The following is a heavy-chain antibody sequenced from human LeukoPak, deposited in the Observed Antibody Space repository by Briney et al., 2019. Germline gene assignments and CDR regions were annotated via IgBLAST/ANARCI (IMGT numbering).Heavy chain of an antibody. CDR3: AKSGLQYYDWSSYYFDY. D-gene: IGHD3-9*01. J-gene: IGHJ4*02. CDR1: GFTFSNYA. V-gene: IGHV3-23*01. CDR2: ISPSGGNT. Sequence: PGGSLRLSCAASGFTFSNYAMSWVRQVPGKGLQWVSSISPSGGNTYFEDSVKGRFTISRDNSRNTVYLQMNSLRAEDTAVFYCAKSGLQYYDWSSYYFDYWGQGTLVTVSS.